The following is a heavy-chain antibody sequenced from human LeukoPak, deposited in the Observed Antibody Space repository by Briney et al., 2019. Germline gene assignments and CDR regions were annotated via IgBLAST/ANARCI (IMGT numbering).Heavy chain of an antibody. J-gene: IGHJ4*02. V-gene: IGHV3-23*01. CDR1: RSTFSSYA. D-gene: IGHD6-6*01. CDR3: AKRVPYSSSSVYFDS. Sequence: GGSLTLSCAASRSTFSSYAMSWLRQAPGKGLEWVSSICQSGSSTYYAVSVKGRFTVSRDNSRLLVYLKMSSLRAEDTAIYYCAKRVPYSSSSVYFDSWGQGTLVTVSS. CDR2: ICQSGSST.